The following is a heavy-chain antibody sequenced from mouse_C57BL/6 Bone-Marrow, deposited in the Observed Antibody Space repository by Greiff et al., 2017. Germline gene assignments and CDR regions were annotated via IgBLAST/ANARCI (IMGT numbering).Heavy chain of an antibody. D-gene: IGHD1-1*02. V-gene: IGHV14-4*01. Sequence: EVKLVESGAELVRPGASVSLSCTASGFNIKDDYMHWVKQRPEQGLEWIGWIDPENGDTEYASKFQGKATITADTSSNTAYLQLSSLTSEDTAVYYCTTEGTMGEGYWGQGTLVTVSA. CDR1: GFNIKDDY. J-gene: IGHJ3*01. CDR2: IDPENGDT. CDR3: TTEGTMGEGY.